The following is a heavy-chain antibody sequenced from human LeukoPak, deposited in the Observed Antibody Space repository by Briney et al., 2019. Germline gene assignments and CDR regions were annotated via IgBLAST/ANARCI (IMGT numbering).Heavy chain of an antibody. J-gene: IGHJ4*02. D-gene: IGHD2/OR15-2a*01. CDR2: INSDGSWT. V-gene: IGHV3-74*01. CDR1: GHYW. CDR3: VSFYETY. Sequence: PGGSPRLSCAASGHYWMHWVRQAPGKGLVWVSHINSDGSWTSYADSVKGRFTISKDNAKNTVYLQMNSLRAEDTAVYYCVSFYETYWGRGTLVTVSS.